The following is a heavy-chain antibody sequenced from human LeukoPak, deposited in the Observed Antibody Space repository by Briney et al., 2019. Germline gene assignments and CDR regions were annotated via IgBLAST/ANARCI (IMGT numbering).Heavy chain of an antibody. CDR1: GFTFSSYG. CDR2: ISYDGSNK. Sequence: GGSLRLSCAASGFTFSSYGMHWVRQAPGKGLEWVAVISYDGSNKYYADSVKGRFTISRDNSKNTLCLQMNSLRAEDTAVYYCAKDFYYYDSSGYTFDYWGQGTLVTVSS. D-gene: IGHD3-22*01. J-gene: IGHJ4*02. V-gene: IGHV3-30*18. CDR3: AKDFYYYDSSGYTFDY.